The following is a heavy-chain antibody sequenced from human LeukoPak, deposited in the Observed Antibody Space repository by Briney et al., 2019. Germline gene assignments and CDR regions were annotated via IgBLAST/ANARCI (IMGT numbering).Heavy chain of an antibody. CDR3: ARDLRDGYNYGAYYFDY. CDR2: ISYDGSNK. CDR1: GFTFSSYA. D-gene: IGHD5-24*01. Sequence: GRSLRLSCAASGFTFSSYAMHWVRQAPGKGLEWVAVISYDGSNKYYADSVKGRFTISRDNSKNTLYLQMNSLRAEDTAVYYCARDLRDGYNYGAYYFDYWGQGTLVTVSS. V-gene: IGHV3-30*01. J-gene: IGHJ4*02.